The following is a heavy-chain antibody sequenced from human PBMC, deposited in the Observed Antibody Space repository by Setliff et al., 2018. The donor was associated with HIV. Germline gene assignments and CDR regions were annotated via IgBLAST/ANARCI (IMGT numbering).Heavy chain of an antibody. Sequence: PSETLSLTCAVYGGSFSGYYWSRIRQPPGKGLEWIGEINHSGSTNYNMSLWSRVTISLDASRNQFSLELISVTAADTAVYYCAGGPGTTSIDYWAQGTLVTSPQ. CDR2: INHSGST. CDR1: GGSFSGYY. CDR3: AGGPGTTSIDY. J-gene: IGHJ4*02. V-gene: IGHV4-34*01. D-gene: IGHD1-26*01.